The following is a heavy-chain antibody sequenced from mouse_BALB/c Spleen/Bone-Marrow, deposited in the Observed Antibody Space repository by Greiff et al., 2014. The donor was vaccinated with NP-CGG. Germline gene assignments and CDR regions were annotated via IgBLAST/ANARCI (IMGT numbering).Heavy chain of an antibody. V-gene: IGHV3-1*02. J-gene: IGHJ3*01. Sequence: VQLQQSGPDLVKPSQSLSLTCTVTGYSITSGYSWHWIRQFPGNELEWMGYIHYSGSTNYNPSLKSRISITRDTSKNQFFLQLISVTTEDTATYYCARGENYGYDGFAYWGQGTLVTVSA. CDR1: GYSITSGYS. CDR2: IHYSGST. CDR3: ARGENYGYDGFAY. D-gene: IGHD2-2*01.